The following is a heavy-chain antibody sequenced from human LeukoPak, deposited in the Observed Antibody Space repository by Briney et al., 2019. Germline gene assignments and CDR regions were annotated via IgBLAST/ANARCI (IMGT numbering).Heavy chain of an antibody. V-gene: IGHV4-34*01. D-gene: IGHD1-26*01. CDR2: INHSGST. J-gene: IGHJ4*02. CDR1: GGSFSGYY. Sequence: SETLSLTCAVYGGSFSGYYWSWIRQPPGKGLEWIGEINHSGSTNYNPSLKSRVTVSVDTSKNQFSLKLSSVTAADTAVYYCARGLNWRIVGATFQAGLDYWGQGTLVTVSS. CDR3: ARGLNWRIVGATFQAGLDY.